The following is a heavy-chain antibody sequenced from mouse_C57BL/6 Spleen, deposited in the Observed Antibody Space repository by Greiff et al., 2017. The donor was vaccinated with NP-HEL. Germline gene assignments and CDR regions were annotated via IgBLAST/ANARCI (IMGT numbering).Heavy chain of an antibody. CDR1: GFNIKDDY. J-gene: IGHJ4*01. Sequence: EVQLQQSGAELVRPGASVKLSCTASGFNIKDDYMHWVKQRPEQGLEWIGWIDPENGDTEYASKVQGKATITADTSSNTAYLQLSSLTSEDTAVYYCTRPYAMDYWGQGTSVTVSS. CDR3: TRPYAMDY. CDR2: IDPENGDT. V-gene: IGHV14-4*01.